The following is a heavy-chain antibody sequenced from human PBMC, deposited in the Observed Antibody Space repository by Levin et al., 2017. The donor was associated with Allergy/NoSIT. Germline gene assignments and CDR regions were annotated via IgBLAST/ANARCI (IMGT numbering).Heavy chain of an antibody. CDR3: ARQLGNFWSGYNYFDY. D-gene: IGHD3-3*01. V-gene: IGHV3-48*03. CDR1: GFTFSSYE. Sequence: PSGGSLRRSCAASGFTFSSYEMNWVRRAPGKGLEWVSYISSTGSTIYSADSVKGRFTISRDNAKNSLYLHMNSLRAEDTAVYYCARQLGNFWSGYNYFDYWGQGTLVTVSS. J-gene: IGHJ4*02. CDR2: ISSTGSTI.